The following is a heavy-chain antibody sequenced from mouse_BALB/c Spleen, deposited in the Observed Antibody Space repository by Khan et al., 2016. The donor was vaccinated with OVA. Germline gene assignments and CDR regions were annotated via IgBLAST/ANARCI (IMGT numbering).Heavy chain of an antibody. D-gene: IGHD2-14*01. J-gene: IGHJ4*01. CDR1: GYTFTNYG. V-gene: IGHV9-3-1*01. CDR2: INTYTGES. CDR3: ARERCDRIYAMDY. Sequence: QIQLVQSGPDLMKPGESVKISCKASGYTFTNYGMNWVRQTPGKGLKWMAWINTYTGESSSADDFKGRFVFSLDTMASTAYLQINNLKNGDTTTYVSARERCDRIYAMDYWGQGTSVTVSS.